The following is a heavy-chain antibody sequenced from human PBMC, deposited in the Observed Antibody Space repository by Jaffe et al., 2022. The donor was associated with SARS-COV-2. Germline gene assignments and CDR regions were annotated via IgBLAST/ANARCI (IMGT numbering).Heavy chain of an antibody. D-gene: IGHD6-19*01. V-gene: IGHV1-3*01. J-gene: IGHJ6*02. CDR2: INAGNGNT. CDR1: GYTFTNFI. Sequence: QVQVVQSGAEVKKPGASVRVSCKASGYTFTNFIMHWVRQAPGQRLEWMGWINAGNGNTKYSQKFQGRVTFTKDTSASTAYMELSSLRSEDTAVYYCARAQGQWVAVDPYGMDVWGQGTTVTVSS. CDR3: ARAQGQWVAVDPYGMDV.